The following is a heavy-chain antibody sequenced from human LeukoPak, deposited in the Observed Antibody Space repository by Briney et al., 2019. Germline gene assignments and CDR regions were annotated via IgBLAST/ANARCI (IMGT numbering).Heavy chain of an antibody. CDR2: IIPIFGTA. V-gene: IGHV1-69*13. J-gene: IGHJ4*02. Sequence: ASVKVSCKASGGTFSSYAISWVRQAPGQGLEWMGGIIPIFGTANYAQKFQGRVTITADESTSTAYMELSSLRSEDTAVYYCAREGDYDSSGYYPYFDYWGQGTLATVSS. CDR1: GGTFSSYA. D-gene: IGHD3-22*01. CDR3: AREGDYDSSGYYPYFDY.